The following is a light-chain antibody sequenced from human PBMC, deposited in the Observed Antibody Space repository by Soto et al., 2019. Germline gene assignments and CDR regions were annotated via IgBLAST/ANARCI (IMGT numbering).Light chain of an antibody. CDR2: SVS. J-gene: IGLJ1*01. Sequence: QSVLTQPASVSGSPGQSITISCTGTSSDVGGYNYVSWYQHHPGKAPKLMISSVSSRPSGVSNRFSGSTAGNTASLTISGHQAEDDADYYCSSYTRSDTDVFGTGTKVTVL. CDR1: SSDVGGYNY. CDR3: SSYTRSDTDV. V-gene: IGLV2-14*03.